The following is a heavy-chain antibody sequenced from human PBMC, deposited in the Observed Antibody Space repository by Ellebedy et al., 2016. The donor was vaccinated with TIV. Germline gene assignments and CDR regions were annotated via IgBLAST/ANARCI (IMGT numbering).Heavy chain of an antibody. CDR3: ARPLRSTVTTSIYFDY. V-gene: IGHV4-39*01. CDR1: DGSISSSSYF. D-gene: IGHD4-17*01. J-gene: IGHJ4*02. CDR2: IYYSGST. Sequence: SETLSLXCTVSDGSISSSSYFWGWIRQPPGKGLEWIGIIYYSGSTYYNPSLNSRVTISLDTSKNQVSLNLSSVTAADAAVYYCARPLRSTVTTSIYFDYWGQGALVTVSS.